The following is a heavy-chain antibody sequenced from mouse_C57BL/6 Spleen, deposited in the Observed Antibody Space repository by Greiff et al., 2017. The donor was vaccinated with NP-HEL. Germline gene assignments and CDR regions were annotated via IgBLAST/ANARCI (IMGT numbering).Heavy chain of an antibody. D-gene: IGHD2-3*01. Sequence: EVKLVESGGGLVKPGGSLKLSCAASGFTFSSYAMSWVRQTPEKRLEWVATISDGGSYTYYPGNVKGRFTISRDNAKNNLYLQMSHLKSEDTAMYYCARDYDGYYEGSMDYWGQGTSVTVSS. V-gene: IGHV5-4*01. J-gene: IGHJ4*01. CDR3: ARDYDGYYEGSMDY. CDR1: GFTFSSYA. CDR2: ISDGGSYT.